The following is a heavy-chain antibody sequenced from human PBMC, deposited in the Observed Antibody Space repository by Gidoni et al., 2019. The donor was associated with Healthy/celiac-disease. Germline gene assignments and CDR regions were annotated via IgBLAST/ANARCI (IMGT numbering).Heavy chain of an antibody. CDR1: GFTFSDHY. CDR3: AREVRYFDWFHYYYGMDV. V-gene: IGHV3-72*01. J-gene: IGHJ6*02. Sequence: EVQLVESGGGLVQPGGSLRLSCAASGFTFSDHYMDWVRQAPGKGLEWVGRTRNKANSYTTEYAASVKGRFTISRDDSKNSLYLQMNSLKTEDTAVYYCAREVRYFDWFHYYYGMDVWGQGTTVTVSS. CDR2: TRNKANSYTT. D-gene: IGHD3-9*01.